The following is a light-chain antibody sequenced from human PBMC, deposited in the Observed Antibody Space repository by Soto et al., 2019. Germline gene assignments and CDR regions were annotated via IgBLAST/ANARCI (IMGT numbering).Light chain of an antibody. CDR3: QQYGNSRWT. J-gene: IGKJ1*01. V-gene: IGKV3-20*01. CDR2: GAS. Sequence: EMVLTQSPGTLSLSPGERATLSCRASQSVSSSYLSWYQQNRGQAPRLLIYGASSRATGIPDRFSGSGSGTDFTLTISRLEPEDFAVYYCQQYGNSRWTFGQGTKVEIK. CDR1: QSVSSSY.